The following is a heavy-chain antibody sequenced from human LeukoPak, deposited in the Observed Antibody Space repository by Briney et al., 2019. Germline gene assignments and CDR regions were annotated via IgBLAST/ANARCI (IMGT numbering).Heavy chain of an antibody. Sequence: QAGGPLRLSCAASGFTVSSNYMCWFRQAPGKGLEWVSVIYSGGSTYYADSEKGRFTISRDNSKNTLYLQMNSLRAEDTAVYYCARDRGYFYDQLDYWGQGTLVTVSS. D-gene: IGHD2/OR15-2a*01. CDR1: GFTVSSNY. V-gene: IGHV3-53*01. CDR3: ARDRGYFYDQLDY. J-gene: IGHJ4*02. CDR2: IYSGGST.